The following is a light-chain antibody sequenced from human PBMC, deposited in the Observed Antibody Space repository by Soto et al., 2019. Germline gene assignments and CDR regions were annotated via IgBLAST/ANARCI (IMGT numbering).Light chain of an antibody. Sequence: EIVMTQSPATLSVSPGERATLSCRASQSVSSNLAWYQQKPGQAPRLLIYGASTRATGIPARFSGSGSGTEFTLTISSRQSEYFAVYYCQQYNNWPPRFTFGPGTKVDIK. CDR2: GAS. CDR1: QSVSSN. J-gene: IGKJ3*01. CDR3: QQYNNWPPRFT. V-gene: IGKV3-15*01.